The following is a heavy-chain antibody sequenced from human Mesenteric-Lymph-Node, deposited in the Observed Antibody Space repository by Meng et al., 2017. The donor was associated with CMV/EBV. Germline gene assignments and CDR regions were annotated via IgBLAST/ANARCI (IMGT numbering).Heavy chain of an antibody. Sequence: KASGYIFNDDAINWVRQAPGQRLEWMGWINTANGNTKYSDKFQGRVTITRDISARTAYMDLSSLRSEDTAVYYCVRGWSTTETLDYWGQGTLVTVSS. V-gene: IGHV1-3*04. CDR3: VRGWSTTETLDY. D-gene: IGHD1-1*01. CDR1: GYIFNDDA. J-gene: IGHJ4*02. CDR2: INTANGNT.